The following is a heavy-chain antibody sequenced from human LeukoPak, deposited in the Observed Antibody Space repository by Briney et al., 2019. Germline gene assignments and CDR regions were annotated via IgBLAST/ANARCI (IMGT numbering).Heavy chain of an antibody. J-gene: IGHJ5*02. CDR2: IYHSGST. CDR3: ARGYRKSPLRGAAAGMGGFDP. CDR1: GGSISCGGYY. D-gene: IGHD6-13*01. Sequence: SQTLSLTCTVSGGSISCGGYYWSWIRQPPGKGLEWIGYIYHSGSTYYNPFLKSRVTISVDRSKNQFSLKLSSVTAADTAVYYCARGYRKSPLRGAAAGMGGFDPWGQGTLVTVSS. V-gene: IGHV4-30-2*01.